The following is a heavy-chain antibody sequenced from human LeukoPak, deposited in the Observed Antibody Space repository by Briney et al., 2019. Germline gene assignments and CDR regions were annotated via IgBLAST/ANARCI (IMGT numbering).Heavy chain of an antibody. V-gene: IGHV3-7*01. CDR3: ARDQGSGEFDP. CDR1: GFTFSNFA. D-gene: IGHD7-27*01. J-gene: IGHJ5*02. CDR2: IKQDGSEK. Sequence: GGSLRLSCAASGFTFSNFAMSWVRQAPGKGLEWVANIKQDGSEKYYVDSVKGRFTISRDNAKNSLYLQMNSLRAEDTAVYYCARDQGSGEFDPWGQGTLVTVSS.